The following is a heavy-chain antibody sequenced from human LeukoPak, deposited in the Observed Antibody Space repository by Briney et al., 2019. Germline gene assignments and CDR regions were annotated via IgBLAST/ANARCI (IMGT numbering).Heavy chain of an antibody. CDR3: AGEGWIQLWGSGVSVAFDI. CDR2: ISSSGSTI. Sequence: PGGSLRLSCAASGFTFSDYYMSWIRQAPGKGLEWVSYISSSGSTIYYADSVKGRFTISRDNAKNSLYLQMNSLRAEDTAVYYCAGEGWIQLWGSGVSVAFDIWGQGTMVTVSS. CDR1: GFTFSDYY. J-gene: IGHJ3*02. V-gene: IGHV3-11*01. D-gene: IGHD5-18*01.